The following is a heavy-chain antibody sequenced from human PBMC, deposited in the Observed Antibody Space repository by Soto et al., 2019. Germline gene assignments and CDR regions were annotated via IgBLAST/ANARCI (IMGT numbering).Heavy chain of an antibody. CDR1: GFTFNKFG. D-gene: IGHD4-4*01. CDR3: AKRVDYRGSTHYFDS. CDR2: VSDSGGSK. J-gene: IGHJ4*02. Sequence: PGGSLRLSCEASGFTFNKFGMNWVRQAPGKGLEWVSSVSDSGGSKYYADSVKGRFTISRDNSKNTLYLQMNSLSTEDTAMYYCAKRVDYRGSTHYFDSWGQGTLVTVSS. V-gene: IGHV3-23*01.